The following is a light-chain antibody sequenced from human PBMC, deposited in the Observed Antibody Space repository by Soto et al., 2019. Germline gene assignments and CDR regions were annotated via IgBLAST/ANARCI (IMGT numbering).Light chain of an antibody. CDR2: SND. CDR3: AAWDDSLNGWV. CDR1: SSNIGSHT. V-gene: IGLV1-44*01. Sequence: QSVLTQPPSASGTPGKRVTISCSGSSSNIGSHTINWYQQLPGTAPKLLIYSNDQRPSGVPDRFSGSRSATSASLAISGLQSEDEADYHCAAWDDSLNGWVFGGGTKVSVL. J-gene: IGLJ3*02.